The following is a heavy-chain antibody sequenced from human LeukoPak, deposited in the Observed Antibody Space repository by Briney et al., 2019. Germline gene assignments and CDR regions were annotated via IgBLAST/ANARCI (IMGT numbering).Heavy chain of an antibody. D-gene: IGHD2-2*01. CDR3: ARASQGSKSEFDY. CDR2: IYYSGST. V-gene: IGHV4-30-4*01. CDR1: GGSITSDAYY. J-gene: IGHJ4*02. Sequence: SQTLSLTCTVSGGSITSDAYYWSWIRQPPGKGLEWIGYIYYSGSTNYKPSLKSRLTISIDTPKNQFSLKLNSVTAADTAVYYCARASQGSKSEFDYWGQGTLVTVSS.